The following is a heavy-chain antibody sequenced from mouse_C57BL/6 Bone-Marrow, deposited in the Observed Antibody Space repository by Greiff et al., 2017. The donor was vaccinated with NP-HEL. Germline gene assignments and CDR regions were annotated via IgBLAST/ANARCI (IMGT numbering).Heavy chain of an antibody. Sequence: EVNLVESGGGLVQPGGSLSLSCAASGFTFTDYYMSWVRQPPGKALEWLGFIRNKANGYTTEYSASVKGRFTISRDNSQSILYLQMNALRAEDSATYYCASSQLGAWFAYWGQGTLVTVSA. CDR1: GFTFTDYY. D-gene: IGHD4-1*02. J-gene: IGHJ3*01. V-gene: IGHV7-3*01. CDR3: ASSQLGAWFAY. CDR2: IRNKANGYTT.